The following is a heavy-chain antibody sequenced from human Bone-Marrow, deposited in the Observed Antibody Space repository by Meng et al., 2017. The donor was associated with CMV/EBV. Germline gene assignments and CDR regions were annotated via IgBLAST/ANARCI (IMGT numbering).Heavy chain of an antibody. J-gene: IGHJ3*02. Sequence: GGSLRLSCAASGFTFSSYDMHWVRQASGKGLEWVSAIGTAGDTYYPGSVKGRFTISRDNSKNTLYLQMNSLRAEDTAVYYCAKDPTVILRFLEWLSHGAFDIWGQGTMVTVSS. CDR3: AKDPTVILRFLEWLSHGAFDI. CDR1: GFTFSSYD. V-gene: IGHV3-13*01. D-gene: IGHD3-3*01. CDR2: IGTAGDT.